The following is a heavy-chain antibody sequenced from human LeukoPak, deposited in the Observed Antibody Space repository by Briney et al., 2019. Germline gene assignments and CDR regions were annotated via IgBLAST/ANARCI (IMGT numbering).Heavy chain of an antibody. V-gene: IGHV3-48*01. J-gene: IGHJ4*02. Sequence: GGSLRLSCAASGFTFSNYSMNWVRQAPGKGLEWVSYISSRSRTIYYADSVKGRFNISRDNAKNSLYLQMNSLRAEDTAVYYCARDTYYYDSSGYYLMGGFDYWGQGTLVTVSS. CDR3: ARDTYYYDSSGYYLMGGFDY. D-gene: IGHD3-22*01. CDR1: GFTFSNYS. CDR2: ISSRSRTI.